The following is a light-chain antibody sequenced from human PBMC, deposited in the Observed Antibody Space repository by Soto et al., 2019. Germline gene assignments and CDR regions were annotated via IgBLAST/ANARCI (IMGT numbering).Light chain of an antibody. V-gene: IGKV3D-15*01. CDR3: QQHYNWPRT. CDR1: QSISIN. J-gene: IGKJ1*01. CDR2: AGS. Sequence: IELTKSPCTLSGNPADRVTLYCRASQSISINLAWYQHKPGQPPTLLIHAGSTRATGIPARISGSGSGTEFSLTTISLQSEDFAVYYCQQHYNWPRTFGQGTKVDIK.